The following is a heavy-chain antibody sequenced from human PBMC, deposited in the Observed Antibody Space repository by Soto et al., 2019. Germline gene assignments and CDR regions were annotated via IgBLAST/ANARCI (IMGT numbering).Heavy chain of an antibody. J-gene: IGHJ6*02. V-gene: IGHV3-23*01. CDR3: AKDTNYDFWSGYSNSYYYYGMDV. D-gene: IGHD3-3*01. Sequence: PGGSLRLSCAASGFTFSSYAMSWVRQAPGKGLEWVLAISGSGGSTYYADSVKGRFTISRDNSKNTLYLQMNSLRAEDTAVYYCAKDTNYDFWSGYSNSYYYYGMDVWGQGTTVTVSS. CDR2: ISGSGGST. CDR1: GFTFSSYA.